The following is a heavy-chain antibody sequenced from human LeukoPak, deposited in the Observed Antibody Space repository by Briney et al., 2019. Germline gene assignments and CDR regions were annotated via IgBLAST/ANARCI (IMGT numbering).Heavy chain of an antibody. CDR3: AEDGNWASVS. D-gene: IGHD7-27*01. Sequence: GGSLRLSCVGSGFTFSVHWVRQVPGKGLEWLTFIRHDGTDQHYADSVRGRFTISRDNSKNTVYLQMNSLRPEDTAPYYCAEDGNWASVSWGQGTLVTVSS. CDR2: IRHDGTDQ. CDR1: GFTFS. V-gene: IGHV3-30*02. J-gene: IGHJ5*02.